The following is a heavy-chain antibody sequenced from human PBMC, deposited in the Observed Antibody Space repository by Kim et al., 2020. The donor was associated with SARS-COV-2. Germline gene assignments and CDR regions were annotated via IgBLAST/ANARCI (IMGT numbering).Heavy chain of an antibody. Sequence: PGSVKGRFTISRENAKNSLYLQMNSLRAGDTAVYYCARGYSGYDSNLFDPWGQGTLVTVSS. CDR3: ARGYSGYDSNLFDP. V-gene: IGHV3-13*01. D-gene: IGHD5-12*01. J-gene: IGHJ5*02.